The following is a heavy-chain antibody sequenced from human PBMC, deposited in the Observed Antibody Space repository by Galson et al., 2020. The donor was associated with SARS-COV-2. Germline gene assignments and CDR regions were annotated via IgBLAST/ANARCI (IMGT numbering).Heavy chain of an antibody. CDR1: GYRFTGYS. J-gene: IGHJ6*02. V-gene: IGHV1-2*02. Sequence: ASVKVSCRASGYRFTGYSMYWVRQAPGQGLEYMGWINPSTGSPSYGQKFPDRVTMTLDMSITTAFVQLSGLSFDDTAVYYWVRGLSGAWPYDYFDGMDVGGRGTTVTVAS. D-gene: IGHD3-16*01. CDR3: VRGLSGAWPYDYFDGMDV. CDR2: INPSTGSP.